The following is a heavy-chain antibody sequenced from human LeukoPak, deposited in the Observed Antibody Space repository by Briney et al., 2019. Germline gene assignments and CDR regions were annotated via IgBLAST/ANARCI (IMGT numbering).Heavy chain of an antibody. Sequence: SETLSLTCTVSGGSISSYHWSWIRQPPGKGLECIGYIYSSGSTNYNPSLKSRVTISVDTSKNQFSPKLSSVTAADTAVYYCARARNYYASSGFYYEGDAFDIWGQGTMVTVSS. J-gene: IGHJ3*02. CDR1: GGSISSYH. CDR3: ARARNYYASSGFYYEGDAFDI. CDR2: IYSSGST. V-gene: IGHV4-59*01. D-gene: IGHD3-22*01.